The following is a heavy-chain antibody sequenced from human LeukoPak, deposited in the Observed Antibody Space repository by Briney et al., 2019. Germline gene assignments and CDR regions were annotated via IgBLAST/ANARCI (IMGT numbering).Heavy chain of an antibody. CDR1: GGSISSSSYY. V-gene: IGHV4-61*02. J-gene: IGHJ3*02. D-gene: IGHD6-19*01. Sequence: PSETLSLTCTVSGGSISSSSYYWGWIRQPAGKGLEWIGRIYTSGSTNYNPSLKSRVTMSVDTSKNQFSLKLSSVTAADTAVYYCARGQRSPPVKQWLVRKGAFDIWGQGTMVTVSS. CDR3: ARGQRSPPVKQWLVRKGAFDI. CDR2: IYTSGST.